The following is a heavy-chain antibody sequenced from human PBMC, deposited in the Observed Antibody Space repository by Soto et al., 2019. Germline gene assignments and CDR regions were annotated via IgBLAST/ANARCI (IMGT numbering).Heavy chain of an antibody. Sequence: GASVKVSCKASGYTFTSYAMHWVRQAPGQRLEWMGWINAGNGNTKYSQKFQGRVTITRDTSASTAYMELSSLRSEDTAVYYCAREPVYYDSSGYYYYYYGMDVWGQGTTVTVSS. V-gene: IGHV1-3*01. CDR1: GYTFTSYA. CDR3: AREPVYYDSSGYYYYYYGMDV. CDR2: INAGNGNT. J-gene: IGHJ6*02. D-gene: IGHD3-22*01.